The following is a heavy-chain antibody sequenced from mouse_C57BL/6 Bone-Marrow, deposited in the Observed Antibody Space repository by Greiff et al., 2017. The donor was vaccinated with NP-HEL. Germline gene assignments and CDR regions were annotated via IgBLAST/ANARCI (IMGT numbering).Heavy chain of an antibody. V-gene: IGHV1-82*01. CDR2: IYPGDGDT. CDR1: GYAFSSSW. D-gene: IGHD1-1*01. Sequence: QVQLQQSGPELVKPGASVKISCKASGYAFSSSWMNWVKQRPGKGLEWIGRIYPGDGDTNYNGKFKGKATLTADKSSSTAYMQLSSLTSEDSAVYSCARSGLRGFAYWGQGTLVTVSA. J-gene: IGHJ3*01. CDR3: ARSGLRGFAY.